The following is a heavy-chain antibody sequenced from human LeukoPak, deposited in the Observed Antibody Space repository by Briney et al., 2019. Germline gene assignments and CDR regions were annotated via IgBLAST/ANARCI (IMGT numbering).Heavy chain of an antibody. CDR3: ARVPHYDILTGSWFDP. Sequence: SQTLSLTCTVSGGSISSGGYYWSWIRQHPGKALEWIGNIYYSGSTYYNPSLKSRVTISVDTSKNQFSLKLSSVTAADTAVYYCARVPHYDILTGSWFDPWGQGTLVTVSS. CDR1: GGSISSGGYY. J-gene: IGHJ5*02. D-gene: IGHD3-9*01. V-gene: IGHV4-31*03. CDR2: IYYSGST.